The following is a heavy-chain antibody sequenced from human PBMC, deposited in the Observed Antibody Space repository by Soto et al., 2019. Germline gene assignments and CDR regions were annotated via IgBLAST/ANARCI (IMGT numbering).Heavy chain of an antibody. J-gene: IGHJ4*02. D-gene: IGHD3-10*01. CDR2: ISGSGGST. V-gene: IGHV3-23*01. CDR1: GFTFSSYA. Sequence: GGSLRLSCAASGFTFSSYAMSWVRQAPGKGLEWVSAISGSGGSTYYADSVKGRFTISRDNSKNTLYLQMNSLRAEDTAVYYRAKERYYYGSGSYYRPKYFDYWGQGTLVTVSS. CDR3: AKERYYYGSGSYYRPKYFDY.